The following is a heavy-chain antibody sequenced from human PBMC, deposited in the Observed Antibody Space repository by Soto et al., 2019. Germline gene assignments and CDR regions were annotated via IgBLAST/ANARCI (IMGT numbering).Heavy chain of an antibody. V-gene: IGHV3-53*04. D-gene: IGHD3-16*01. J-gene: IGHJ4*02. CDR2: IYSGGDT. CDR3: ASGGSAGY. CDR1: GITVSSSY. Sequence: EVQLVESGGGLVQPGGTLRLSCAASGITVSSSYMSWVRQAPGKGLEWVSVIYSGGDTNYAGSVKGRFTISRHSSKNTLYLQMNSLRTEDTAVYYCASGGSAGYWGQGTLVTVSS.